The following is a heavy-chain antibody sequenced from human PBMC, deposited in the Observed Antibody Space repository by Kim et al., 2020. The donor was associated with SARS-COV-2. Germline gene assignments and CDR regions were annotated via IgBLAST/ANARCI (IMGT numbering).Heavy chain of an antibody. V-gene: IGHV1-69*13. CDR1: GGTFSSYA. CDR2: IIPIFGTA. J-gene: IGHJ5*02. D-gene: IGHD3-10*01. Sequence: SVKVSCKASGGTFSSYAISWVRQAPGQGLEWMGGIIPIFGTANYAQKFQGRVTITADESTSTAYMELSSLRSEDTAVYYCANAPDQMAILTRRGFNWFDPWGQGTLVTVSS. CDR3: ANAPDQMAILTRRGFNWFDP.